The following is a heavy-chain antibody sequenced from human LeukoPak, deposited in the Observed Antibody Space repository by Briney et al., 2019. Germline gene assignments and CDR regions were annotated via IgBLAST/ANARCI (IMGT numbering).Heavy chain of an antibody. J-gene: IGHJ3*02. V-gene: IGHV4-61*02. CDR1: GNSISSGDYY. D-gene: IGHD3-10*01. CDR2: IYTSGST. CDR3: ARDGLLLWFGEPSGDFAFDI. Sequence: PSETLSLTCTVSGNSISSGDYYWSWIRQPAGKGLEWIGRIYTSGSTNYNPSLKSRVTISVDTSKNQFSLKLSSVTAADTAVYYCARDGLLLWFGEPSGDFAFDIWGQGTMVTVSS.